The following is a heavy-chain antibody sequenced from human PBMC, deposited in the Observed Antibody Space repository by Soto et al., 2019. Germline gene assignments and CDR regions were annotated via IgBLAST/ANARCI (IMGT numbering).Heavy chain of an antibody. Sequence: SETLSLTCTVSGGSISSSSYYWGWIRQPPGKGLEWIGSIYYSGSTYYNPSLKSRVTISVDTSKNQFSLKLSSVTAADTAVYYCAGRPGYGSGHYFDYWGQGTLVTVSS. V-gene: IGHV4-39*01. CDR1: GGSISSSSYY. J-gene: IGHJ4*02. CDR3: AGRPGYGSGHYFDY. D-gene: IGHD3-10*01. CDR2: IYYSGST.